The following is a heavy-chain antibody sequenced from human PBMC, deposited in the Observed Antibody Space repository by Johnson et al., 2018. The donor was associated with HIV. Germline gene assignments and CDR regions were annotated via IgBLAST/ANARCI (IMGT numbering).Heavy chain of an antibody. J-gene: IGHJ3*02. CDR3: ARERDVTTKSYDEDAFDI. CDR1: GFTFDDYA. V-gene: IGHV3-9*01. CDR2: ISWNSGSI. D-gene: IGHD4-17*01. Sequence: VLLVESGGVVVQPGGSLRLSCAASGFTFDDYAMHWVRQAPGKGLEWVSGISWNSGSIGYADSVKGRFTISRDNSKNTLYLQMNSLRAEDTALYYCARERDVTTKSYDEDAFDIWGQGTMVTVSS.